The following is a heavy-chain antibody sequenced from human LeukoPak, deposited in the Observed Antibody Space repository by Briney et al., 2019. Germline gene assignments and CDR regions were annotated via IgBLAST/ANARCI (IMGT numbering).Heavy chain of an antibody. CDR3: ARASITMVRGVTPYFDY. J-gene: IGHJ4*02. Sequence: SETLSLTCTVSGGSISSYYWSWIRQPPGKGLEWIGYIYYSGSTNYNPSLKSRVTILVDTSKNQFSLKLSSVTAADTAVYYCARASITMVRGVTPYFDYWGQGTLVTVSS. D-gene: IGHD3-10*01. CDR1: GGSISSYY. CDR2: IYYSGST. V-gene: IGHV4-59*01.